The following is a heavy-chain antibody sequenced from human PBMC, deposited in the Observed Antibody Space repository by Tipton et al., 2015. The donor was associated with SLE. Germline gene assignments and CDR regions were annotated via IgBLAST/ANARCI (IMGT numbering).Heavy chain of an antibody. CDR1: GGSFSTNF. Sequence: TLSLTCAVNGGSFSTNFWNWIRQPPGKGLEWIGEINRDGSTNFNPSLKSRVTLSVDTSRNHFSLNVSSVTAADTAVYYCARGGRWGDFDYWGQGTLVTVSS. V-gene: IGHV4-34*01. CDR2: INRDGST. J-gene: IGHJ4*02. D-gene: IGHD3-16*01. CDR3: ARGGRWGDFDY.